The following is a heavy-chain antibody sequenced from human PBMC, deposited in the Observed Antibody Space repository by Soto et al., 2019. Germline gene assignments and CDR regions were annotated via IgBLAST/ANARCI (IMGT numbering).Heavy chain of an antibody. V-gene: IGHV3-23*01. Sequence: GSLRLSCAASGFTFSSYAMSWVRQAPGKGLEWGSAISGSGGSTYYADSVKGRFTISRDNSKNTLYLQMNSLRAEDTAVYYCAKDRVKTYYYDSSGPGRAFDIWGQGTMVTVSS. J-gene: IGHJ3*02. CDR1: GFTFSSYA. CDR3: AKDRVKTYYYDSSGPGRAFDI. D-gene: IGHD3-22*01. CDR2: ISGSGGST.